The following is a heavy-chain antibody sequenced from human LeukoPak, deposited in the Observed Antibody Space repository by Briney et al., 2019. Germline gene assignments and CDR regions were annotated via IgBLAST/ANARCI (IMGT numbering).Heavy chain of an antibody. CDR3: ARDHPYGSGSYIY. Sequence: PSETLSLTCTVSGGSISSGSYYWSWIRQPAGKGLEWIGRIYTSGSTNYNPSLKSRVTISVDTSKNQFSPKLSSVTAADTAVYYCARDHPYGSGSYIYWGQGTLVTVSS. D-gene: IGHD3-10*01. J-gene: IGHJ4*02. V-gene: IGHV4-61*02. CDR1: GGSISSGSYY. CDR2: IYTSGST.